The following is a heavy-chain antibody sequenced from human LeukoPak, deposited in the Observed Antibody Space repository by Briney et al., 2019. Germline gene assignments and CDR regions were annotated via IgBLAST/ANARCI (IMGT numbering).Heavy chain of an antibody. CDR3: ARERERFLNL. CDR1: GFTFSSYG. V-gene: IGHV3-30*02. J-gene: IGHJ4*02. CDR2: IRYDGSNK. D-gene: IGHD3-3*01. Sequence: GGSLRLSCAASGFTFSSYGMHWVRQAPGKGLEWVAFIRYDGSNKYYTHSVKGRFTISRDNSKNTLYLEMNSLRAEDTAVYYCARERERFLNLWGQGTLVTVSS.